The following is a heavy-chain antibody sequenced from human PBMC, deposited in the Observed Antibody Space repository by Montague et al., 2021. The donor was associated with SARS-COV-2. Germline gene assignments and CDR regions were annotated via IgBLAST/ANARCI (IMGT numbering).Heavy chain of an antibody. CDR2: ISDSGST. J-gene: IGHJ6*02. CDR3: ARGCLSYFGAGSYCYGMDV. Sequence: SETLSLTCSVSGTSITSYYWNWIRQPPGKGLEWIGYISDSGSTNYSPSLRSRVTMSVDTSKNQMSLKLTSVTAAGTAVYDCARGCLSYFGAGSYCYGMDVWGQGTTVTVSS. D-gene: IGHD3-10*01. CDR1: GTSITSYY. V-gene: IGHV4-59*01.